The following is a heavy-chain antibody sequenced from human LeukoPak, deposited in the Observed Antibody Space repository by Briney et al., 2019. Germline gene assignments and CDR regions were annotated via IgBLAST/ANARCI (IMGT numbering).Heavy chain of an antibody. Sequence: SVKVSCKASGGTFSSYAISWVRQAPGQGLEWMGRIIPIPGIANYAQKFQGRVTITADKSTSTAYMELSSLRSEDTAVYYCARETGPYTYNWFDPWGQGTLVTVSS. D-gene: IGHD7-27*01. CDR3: ARETGPYTYNWFDP. V-gene: IGHV1-69*04. CDR2: IIPIPGIA. J-gene: IGHJ5*02. CDR1: GGTFSSYA.